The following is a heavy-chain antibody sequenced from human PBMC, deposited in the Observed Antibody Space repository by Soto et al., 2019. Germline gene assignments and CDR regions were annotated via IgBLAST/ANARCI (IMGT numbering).Heavy chain of an antibody. D-gene: IGHD6-6*01. CDR2: IYPGDSDT. CDR3: PISPHRGADRRYNWFDP. J-gene: IGHJ5*02. V-gene: IGHV5-51*01. CDR1: GYSFTSYW. Sequence: EVQLVQSGAEVKKPGESLKISCKGSGYSFTSYWIGWVRQMPGKGLEWMGIIYPGDSDTRYSPSFQGQVTISADRSIITAYPQWSSLKASDTAMYYWPISPHRGADRRYNWFDPWGQGTLVTVSS.